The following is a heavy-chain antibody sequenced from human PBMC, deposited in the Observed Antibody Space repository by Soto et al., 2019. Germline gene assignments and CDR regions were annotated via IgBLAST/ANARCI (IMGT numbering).Heavy chain of an antibody. CDR2: ISAFKGYT. Sequence: QVQLVQSGPEVKKPGASVKLSCKASGYIFTSYGIGWVRQAPGQGLEWKGWISAFKGYTKYPQRLQGRVTMTTDTPTSTAYMELRSLRSDDTAVYYCARVDDYYDSSGHYFTFFNYWGQGSLVTVSS. D-gene: IGHD3-22*01. V-gene: IGHV1-18*01. J-gene: IGHJ4*02. CDR1: GYIFTSYG. CDR3: ARVDDYYDSSGHYFTFFNY.